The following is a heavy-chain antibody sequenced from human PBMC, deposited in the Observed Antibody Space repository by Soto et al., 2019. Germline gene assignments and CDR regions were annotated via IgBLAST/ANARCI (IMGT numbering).Heavy chain of an antibody. V-gene: IGHV3-7*03. CDR3: ATVPYGDYYYYGMDV. D-gene: IGHD4-17*01. Sequence: PGGSLRLSCAASGFTFSSYWMSWVRLAPGKGLEWVANIKQDGSEKYYVDSVKGRFTISRDNAKNSLYLQMNSLRAEVTAVYYCATVPYGDYYYYGMDVWGQGTAVTVSS. CDR1: GFTFSSYW. J-gene: IGHJ6*02. CDR2: IKQDGSEK.